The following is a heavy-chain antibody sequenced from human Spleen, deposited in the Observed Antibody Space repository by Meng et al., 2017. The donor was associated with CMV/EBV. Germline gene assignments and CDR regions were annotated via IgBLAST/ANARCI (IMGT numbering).Heavy chain of an antibody. V-gene: IGHV4-34*01. CDR3: ARGPRRITMVRGVMEGDY. Sequence: QVQLQQGGAGLLKPSETLSLTCAVYGGSFSGYYWSWIRQPPGKGLEWIGEINHSGSTNYNPSLKSRVTISVDTSKNQFSLKLSSVTAADTAVYYCARGPRRITMVRGVMEGDYWGQGTLVTVSS. CDR1: GGSFSGYY. CDR2: INHSGST. J-gene: IGHJ4*02. D-gene: IGHD3-10*01.